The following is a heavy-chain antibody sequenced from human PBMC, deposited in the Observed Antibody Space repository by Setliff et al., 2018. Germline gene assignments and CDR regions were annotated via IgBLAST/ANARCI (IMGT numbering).Heavy chain of an antibody. CDR3: ARSSYSGSYLNV. D-gene: IGHD1-26*01. CDR1: GGSFTDHF. V-gene: IGHV4-34*01. CDR2: INHSGST. Sequence: SETLSLTCAVYGGSFTDHFWSWIRQPPGKGLEWIGEINHSGSTKYNPSLKSRVTISVDKSKNQFSLKLSSVTAADTAVYYCARSSYSGSYLNVWGQGTTVTVSS. J-gene: IGHJ6*02.